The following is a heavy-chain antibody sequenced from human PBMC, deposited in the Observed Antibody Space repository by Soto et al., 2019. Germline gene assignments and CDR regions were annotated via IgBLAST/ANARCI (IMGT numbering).Heavy chain of an antibody. D-gene: IGHD2-2*01. CDR1: GYTFTSYG. V-gene: IGHV1-18*01. CDR2: ISAYNGNT. J-gene: IGHJ6*02. Sequence: ASVKVSCKASGYTFTSYGISWVRQAPGQGLEWMGWISAYNGNTNYAQKLQGRVTMTTDTSTSTAYMELRSLRSDDTAVYYCARVYVVPHLTHVNDYYYYYGMDVWGQGTTVTVSS. CDR3: ARVYVVPHLTHVNDYYYYYGMDV.